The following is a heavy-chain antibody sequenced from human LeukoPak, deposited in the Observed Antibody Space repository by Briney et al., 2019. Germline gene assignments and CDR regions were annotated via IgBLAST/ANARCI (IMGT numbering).Heavy chain of an antibody. CDR1: GGSISSYY. D-gene: IGHD4-11*01. V-gene: IGHV4-4*07. CDR2: IYTSGST. J-gene: IGHJ5*02. Sequence: SETLSLTCTVSGGSISSYYWSWIRQPAGKGLEWIGRIYTSGSTNYNPSLKSRVTMSVDTSKNQFSLKLSSVTAADTAVYYCARSRATVTWWWFDPWGQGTLVTVSS. CDR3: ARSRATVTWWWFDP.